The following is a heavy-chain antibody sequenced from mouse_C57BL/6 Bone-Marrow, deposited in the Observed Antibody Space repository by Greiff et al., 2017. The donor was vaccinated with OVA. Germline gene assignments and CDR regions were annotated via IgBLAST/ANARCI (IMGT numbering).Heavy chain of an antibody. D-gene: IGHD1-1*01. V-gene: IGHV5-16*01. CDR1: GFTFSDYY. Sequence: EVQVVESEGGLVQPGSSMKLSCTASGFTFSDYYMAWVRQVPEKGLEWVANINYDGSSTYYLDSLKSRFIISRDNAKHILYLQMSSLKSEDTATYYSARDYYGSVDDWGQGNTLTVAS. J-gene: IGHJ2*01. CDR3: ARDYYGSVDD. CDR2: INYDGSST.